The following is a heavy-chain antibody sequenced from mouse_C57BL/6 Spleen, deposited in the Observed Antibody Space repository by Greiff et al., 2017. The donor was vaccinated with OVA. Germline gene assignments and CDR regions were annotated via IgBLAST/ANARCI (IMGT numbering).Heavy chain of an antibody. Sequence: VQLQQPGAELVMPGASVKLSCKASGYTFTSYWMHWVKQRPGQGLEWIGEIDPSDSYTNYNQKFKGKSTLTVDKSSSTAYMQLSSLTSEDSAVYYCAVGNYSAWFAYWGQGTLVTVSA. CDR2: IDPSDSYT. CDR3: AVGNYSAWFAY. J-gene: IGHJ3*01. D-gene: IGHD2-1*01. V-gene: IGHV1-69*01. CDR1: GYTFTSYW.